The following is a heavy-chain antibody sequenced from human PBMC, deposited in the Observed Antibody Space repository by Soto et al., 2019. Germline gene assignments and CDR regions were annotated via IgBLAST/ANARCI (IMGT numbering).Heavy chain of an antibody. D-gene: IGHD3-22*01. J-gene: IGHJ4*02. CDR3: AKSHTYYFDSSGYYLGH. CDR2: ISWNSDSI. V-gene: IGHV3-9*01. CDR1: GFTFDEYV. Sequence: PGGSLRLSCAASGFTFDEYVMHWVRQAPGKGLEWVSGISWNSDSIGYADSVKGRFTISRDNAKNSLYLQMNSLRAEDTAFYYCAKSHTYYFDSSGYYLGHWGQGTPVTVSS.